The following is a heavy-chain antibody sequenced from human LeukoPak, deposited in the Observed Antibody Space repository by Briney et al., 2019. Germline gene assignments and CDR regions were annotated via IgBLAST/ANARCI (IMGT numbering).Heavy chain of an antibody. CDR2: INPNSGGT. V-gene: IGHV1-2*02. D-gene: IGHD3-10*01. Sequence: ASLKVPCKASGYTFTGYYMHWVRQAPGQGLEWMGWINPNSGGTNYAQKFQGRVTMTRDTSISTAYMELSRLRSDDTAVYYCARGSGSGSYYKPNNWFDPWGQGTLVTVSS. CDR1: GYTFTGYY. J-gene: IGHJ5*02. CDR3: ARGSGSGSYYKPNNWFDP.